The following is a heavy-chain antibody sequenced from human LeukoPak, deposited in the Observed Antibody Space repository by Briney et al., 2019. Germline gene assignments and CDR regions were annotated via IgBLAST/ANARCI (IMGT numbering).Heavy chain of an antibody. CDR2: IKSKTDGGTT. J-gene: IGHJ6*02. V-gene: IGHV3-15*01. D-gene: IGHD2-2*02. CDR3: STLYCSSASCYTVDNYYGVNV. Sequence: PGGSLRLSCAASGFTFSHAWMNWVRQAPGKGLEWVGRIKSKTDGGTTDYAAPVKGRFTISRDDSKTTLYLQMNSLKTEDTAVYYCSTLYCSSASCYTVDNYYGVNVWGQGTAVTVSS. CDR1: GFTFSHAW.